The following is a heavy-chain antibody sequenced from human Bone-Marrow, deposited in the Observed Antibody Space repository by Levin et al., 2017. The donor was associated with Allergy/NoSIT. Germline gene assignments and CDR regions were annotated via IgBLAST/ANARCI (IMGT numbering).Heavy chain of an antibody. CDR2: ISSSGSTI. V-gene: IGHV3-48*03. CDR3: ARVRRDFYDFWSGYYVEYNWFDP. Sequence: SGGSLRLSCAASGFTFSSYEMNWVRQAPGKGLEWVSYISSSGSTIYYADSVKGRFTISRDNAKNSLYLQMNSLRAEDTAVYYCARVRRDFYDFWSGYYVEYNWFDPWGQGTLVTVSS. D-gene: IGHD3-3*01. CDR1: GFTFSSYE. J-gene: IGHJ5*02.